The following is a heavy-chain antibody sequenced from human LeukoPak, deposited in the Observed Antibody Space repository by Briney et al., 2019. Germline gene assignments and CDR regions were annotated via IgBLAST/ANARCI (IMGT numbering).Heavy chain of an antibody. Sequence: PSETLSLTCAVSGYSISSGYYWGWIRQPPGKGLEWVGSIYHGGSTYYNPSLKSRVTMSVDTSKNQFSLSLSSVTAADTAVYYCARHFSADPFDYWGQGTLVTVSS. D-gene: IGHD6-19*01. CDR3: ARHFSADPFDY. V-gene: IGHV4-38-2*01. CDR1: GYSISSGYY. CDR2: IYHGGST. J-gene: IGHJ4*02.